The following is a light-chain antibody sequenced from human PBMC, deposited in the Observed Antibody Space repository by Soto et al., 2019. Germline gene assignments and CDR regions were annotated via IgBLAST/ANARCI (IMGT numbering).Light chain of an antibody. V-gene: IGKV3-20*01. CDR1: QSVSSGY. CDR2: GAS. CDR3: QQYGGSPTWT. J-gene: IGKJ1*01. Sequence: EIVLTQSPGPLSLSPGERATLSCRASQSVSSGYLAWYQQKPGQAPRLLIYGASSRATGIPDRFSGSGSGTDFTLTISRLEPEDFAVYYCQQYGGSPTWTFGQGTKVEIK.